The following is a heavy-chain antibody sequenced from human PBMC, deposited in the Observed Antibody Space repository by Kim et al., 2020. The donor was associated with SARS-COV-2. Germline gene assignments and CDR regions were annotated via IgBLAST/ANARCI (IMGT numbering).Heavy chain of an antibody. D-gene: IGHD2-2*01. J-gene: IGHJ4*02. CDR3: AKGPVGYCSSTSCYPFDY. V-gene: IGHV3-23*01. CDR2: ISGSGGST. Sequence: GGSLRLSCAASGFTFSSYAMSWVRQAPGKGLEWVSAISGSGGSTYYADSVKGRFTISRDNSKNTLYLQMNSLRAEDTAVYYCAKGPVGYCSSTSCYPFDYWGQGTLVTVSS. CDR1: GFTFSSYA.